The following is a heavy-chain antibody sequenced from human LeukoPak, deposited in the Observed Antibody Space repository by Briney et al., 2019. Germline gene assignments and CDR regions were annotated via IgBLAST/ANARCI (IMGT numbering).Heavy chain of an antibody. V-gene: IGHV3-53*01. D-gene: IGHD3-16*01. CDR3: ARGVWPRNYMHV. Sequence: GGSLRLSCAASGFIVSSNQMNWVRQAPGKGLEWVSIIYSDGSTSYAKSVKGRFTVSRDNSKDVLYLQLNNLRAEDTAVYYCARGVWPRNYMHVCGKGTTVTVSS. J-gene: IGHJ6*03. CDR2: IYSDGST. CDR1: GFIVSSNQ.